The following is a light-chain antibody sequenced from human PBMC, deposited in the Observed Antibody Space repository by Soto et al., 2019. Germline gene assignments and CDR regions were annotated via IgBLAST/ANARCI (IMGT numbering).Light chain of an antibody. CDR2: DNT. CDR3: QSFDKYLSAVV. J-gene: IGLJ2*01. V-gene: IGLV1-40*01. Sequence: QLVLTQPPSVSGAPGERVTLSCTGSSSDIGAGYRVRWYQQVPGTAPKLLIYDNTNRPSGVPARFSGSKSGTSASLAISGLQAEDEADYYCQSFDKYLSAVVFGGGTKLTVL. CDR1: SSDIGAGYR.